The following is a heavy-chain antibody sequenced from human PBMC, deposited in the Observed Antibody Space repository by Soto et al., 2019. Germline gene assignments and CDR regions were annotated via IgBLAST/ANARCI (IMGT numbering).Heavy chain of an antibody. CDR2: MDPNSGST. V-gene: IGHV1-8*01. J-gene: IGHJ6*02. D-gene: IGHD3-3*01. Sequence: ASVKVSCKASGYTFTSYDINWVRQAPGQGPEWLGWMDPNSGSTGYAQNFQGRVTMTRNISINTAHMELSSLRSEDTAMYYCARERKFDFWRKGLDVWGQGTTVTVSS. CDR3: ARERKFDFWRKGLDV. CDR1: GYTFTSYD.